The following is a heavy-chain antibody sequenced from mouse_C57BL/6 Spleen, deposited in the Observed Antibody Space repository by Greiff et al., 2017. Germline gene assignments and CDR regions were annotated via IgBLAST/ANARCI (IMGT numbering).Heavy chain of an antibody. V-gene: IGHV5-9-1*02. CDR1: GFTFSSYA. CDR3: TRDQDYGSSPYAMDY. CDR2: ISSGGDYI. D-gene: IGHD1-1*01. Sequence: EVKVVESGEGLVKPGGSLKLSCAASGFTFSSYAMSWVRQTPEKRLEWVAYISSGGDYIYYADTVKGRFTISRDNARNTLYLQMSSLKSEDTAMYYCTRDQDYGSSPYAMDYWGQGTSVTVSS. J-gene: IGHJ4*01.